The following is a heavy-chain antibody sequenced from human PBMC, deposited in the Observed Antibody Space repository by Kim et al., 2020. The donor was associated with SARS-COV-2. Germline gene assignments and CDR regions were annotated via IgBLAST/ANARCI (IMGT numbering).Heavy chain of an antibody. V-gene: IGHV4-34*01. CDR3: ARIADDY. CDR2: INHSGST. Sequence: SETLSLTCAVYGGSFSGYYWSWIRQPPGKGLEWIGEINHSGSTNYNPSLKSRVTISVDTSKNQFSLKLSSVTAADTAVYYCARIADDYWGQGTLGTVSP. D-gene: IGHD6-13*01. J-gene: IGHJ4*02. CDR1: GGSFSGYY.